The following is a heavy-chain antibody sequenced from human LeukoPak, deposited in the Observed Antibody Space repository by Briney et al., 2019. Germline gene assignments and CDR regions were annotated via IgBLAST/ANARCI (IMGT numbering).Heavy chain of an antibody. CDR3: ARVKLRLGELSYNWFDP. J-gene: IGHJ5*02. V-gene: IGHV4-4*07. Sequence: PSETLSLTCTVSGGSISSYYWSWIRQPAGKGLEWIGRIYTSGSTNYNPSLKSRVTMSVDTSKNQFSLKLSSVTAADTAVYYCARVKLRLGELSYNWFDPWGQGTLVTVSS. CDR2: IYTSGST. CDR1: GGSISSYY. D-gene: IGHD3-16*02.